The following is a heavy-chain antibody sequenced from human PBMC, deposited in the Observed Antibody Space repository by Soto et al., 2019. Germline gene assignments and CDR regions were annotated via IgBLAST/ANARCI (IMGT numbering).Heavy chain of an antibody. CDR3: ARERAIAATGIFYY. D-gene: IGHD6-13*01. Sequence: GSLRLSCAASGFTFSNFVMHWVRQAPGKGLEWVAATSYDGKNKDHADSVKGRFTISRDNSKNTLYLQMNSLRHEDTAVYFCARERAIAATGIFYYWGQGTLVTVSS. CDR1: GFTFSNFV. CDR2: TSYDGKNK. J-gene: IGHJ4*02. V-gene: IGHV3-30*04.